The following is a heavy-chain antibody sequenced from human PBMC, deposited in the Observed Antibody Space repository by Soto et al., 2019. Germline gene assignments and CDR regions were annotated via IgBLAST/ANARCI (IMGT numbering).Heavy chain of an antibody. J-gene: IGHJ6*03. Sequence: EVQLVESGGGLVQPGGSLRLSCAASGFTFSHYWMYWVRQAPGKGLVWVSRINSDGSVSSYADSVKGRLTISRDNVKNTLYLQMDSLRAEDTAVYYCARGDCVVGTCYSLAGSFFYYMDVWGKGTTVTVFS. V-gene: IGHV3-74*01. CDR2: INSDGSVS. D-gene: IGHD2-15*01. CDR1: GFTFSHYW. CDR3: ARGDCVVGTCYSLAGSFFYYMDV.